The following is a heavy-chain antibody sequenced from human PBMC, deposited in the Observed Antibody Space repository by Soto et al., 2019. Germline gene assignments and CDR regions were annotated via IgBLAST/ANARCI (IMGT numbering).Heavy chain of an antibody. D-gene: IGHD3-3*01. V-gene: IGHV3-48*03. J-gene: IGHJ4*02. CDR2: ISSSGSTI. CDR1: GFSFSIYE. Sequence: EVQLVESGGGLVQPGGSLRLSCAASGFSFSIYEMDWVRQAPGKGLEWVSYISSSGSTIYYADSVKGRFTISRDNAKNSLYLQMNSLRAEDTAVYYCARRGEWLPTLDYWGQGTLVTVSS. CDR3: ARRGEWLPTLDY.